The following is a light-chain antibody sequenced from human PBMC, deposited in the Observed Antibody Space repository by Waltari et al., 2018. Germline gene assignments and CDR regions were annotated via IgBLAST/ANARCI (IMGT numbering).Light chain of an antibody. CDR2: YAY. CDR3: HQSRSLPHT. CDR1: QNIDIS. V-gene: IGKV6D-21*02. Sequence: EVVLTQSPNFQSVTPREKVTITCRASQNIDISLHWYQQKPGQSPKLLIKYAYQSISGVPSRFSGSGSGTEFTLTITGLETEDAAAYYCHQSRSLPHTFGQGTKLEIK. J-gene: IGKJ2*01.